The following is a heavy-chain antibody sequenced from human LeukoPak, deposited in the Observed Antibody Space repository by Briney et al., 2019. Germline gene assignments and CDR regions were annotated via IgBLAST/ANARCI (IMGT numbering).Heavy chain of an antibody. CDR2: IYYSGST. J-gene: IGHJ5*02. Sequence: PSETLSLTCTVSGGSISSYYWSWIRQPPGKGLEWIGYIYYSGSTNHNPSLKSRVTISVDTSKNQFSLKLSSVTAADTAVYYCARVHFWSGHNGFDPWGQGTLVTVSS. CDR1: GGSISSYY. V-gene: IGHV4-59*01. CDR3: ARVHFWSGHNGFDP. D-gene: IGHD3-3*02.